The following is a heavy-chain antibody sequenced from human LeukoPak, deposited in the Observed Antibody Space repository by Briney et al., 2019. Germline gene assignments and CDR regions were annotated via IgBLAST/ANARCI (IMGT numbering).Heavy chain of an antibody. D-gene: IGHD6-13*01. V-gene: IGHV3-30*18. J-gene: IGHJ6*02. CDR2: ISYDGSNK. CDR3: AKEGPALGYSSSWYEGYYGMDV. Sequence: RSLRLSCAASGFTFSSYGMHWVRQAPGKGLEWVAVISYDGSNKYYADSVKGRFTISRDNSKNTLYLQMNSLRAEDTAVYYCAKEGPALGYSSSWYEGYYGMDVWGQGTTVTVSS. CDR1: GFTFSSYG.